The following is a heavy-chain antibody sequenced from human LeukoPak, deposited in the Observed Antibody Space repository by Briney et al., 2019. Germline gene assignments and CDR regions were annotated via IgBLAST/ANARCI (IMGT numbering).Heavy chain of an antibody. D-gene: IGHD1-26*01. Sequence: ASETLSLTCTVSGGSISSYYWSWIRQPPGKGLEWIGYIYYSGSTNYNPSLKSRVTISVDTSKNQFSLKLSSVTAADTAVYYCARVPVLVGATVGWFDPWGQGTLVTVSS. CDR2: IYYSGST. CDR3: ARVPVLVGATVGWFDP. J-gene: IGHJ5*02. CDR1: GGSISSYY. V-gene: IGHV4-59*01.